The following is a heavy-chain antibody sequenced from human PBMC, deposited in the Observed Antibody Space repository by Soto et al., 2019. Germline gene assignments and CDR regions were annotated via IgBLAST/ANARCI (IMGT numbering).Heavy chain of an antibody. J-gene: IGHJ3*02. CDR3: ALMTTVVTPDAFDI. CDR2: ISSSSSYI. V-gene: IGHV3-21*01. Sequence: GGSLRLSCAASGFTFSSYSMNWVRQAPGKGLEWVSSISSSSSYIYYADSVKGRFTISRDNAKNSLYLQMNSLRAEDTAVYYCALMTTVVTPDAFDIWGQGTMVTVSS. D-gene: IGHD4-17*01. CDR1: GFTFSSYS.